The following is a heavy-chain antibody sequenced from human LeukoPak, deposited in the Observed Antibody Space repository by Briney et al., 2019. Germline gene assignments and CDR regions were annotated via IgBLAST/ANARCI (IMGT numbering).Heavy chain of an antibody. D-gene: IGHD5-24*01. Sequence: GGSLRLSCAASGFTFSSCNMNWVRQAPGKGLEWVSYITSSSNVIYYADTVKGRFTISRDNAKNSLFLQTNRLRDEDTAVYYCVRDSPMAIFDYWGQGALVTVSS. V-gene: IGHV3-48*02. CDR1: GFTFSSCN. CDR2: ITSSSNVI. J-gene: IGHJ4*02. CDR3: VRDSPMAIFDY.